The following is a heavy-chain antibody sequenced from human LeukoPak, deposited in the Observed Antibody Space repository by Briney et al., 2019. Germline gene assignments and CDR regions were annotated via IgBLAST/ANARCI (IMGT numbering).Heavy chain of an antibody. CDR1: GFTFRDFS. Sequence: GGSLGLSCAASGFTFRDFSMHWVRQVAGKGLEWVSLISGDGGVTHYGDSVRGRFTISRDNSKNSLYLQMSSLRVEDTALYYCAKGNNSISYNFDYWGQGTLVTVSS. CDR3: AKGNNSISYNFDY. CDR2: ISGDGGVT. D-gene: IGHD4-11*01. J-gene: IGHJ4*02. V-gene: IGHV3-43*02.